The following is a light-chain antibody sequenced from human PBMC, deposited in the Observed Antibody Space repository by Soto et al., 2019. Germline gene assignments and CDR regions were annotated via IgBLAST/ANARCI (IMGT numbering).Light chain of an antibody. V-gene: IGLV4-69*01. CDR1: SGHSSYA. CDR2: LNSDGSH. CDR3: QTWGTGTHEV. Sequence: QPVLTQSPSASASLGASVKLTCTLSSGHSSYAIAWHQQQPEKGPRYLMKLNSDGSHSKGDGIPDRFSGSSSGAERYLTISSLQSEDEADYYCQTWGTGTHEVFSGGTKLTVL. J-gene: IGLJ2*01.